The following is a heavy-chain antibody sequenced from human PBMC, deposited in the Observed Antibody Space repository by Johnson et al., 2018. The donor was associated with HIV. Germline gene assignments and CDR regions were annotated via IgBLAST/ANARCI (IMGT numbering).Heavy chain of an antibody. V-gene: IGHV3-30-3*01. CDR2: ISYDGSNK. CDR1: GFTFSSYA. J-gene: IGHJ3*02. D-gene: IGHD4-17*01. CDR3: ARGEDGVDAFEI. Sequence: QMQLVESGGGVVQPGRSLRLSCAASGFTFSSYAMHWVRQAPGKGLEWVAVISYDGSNKYYADSVKGRFTISRDNSKNTLYLQMNRLRAEDTAVYYCARGEDGVDAFEIWGQGTMVTVSS.